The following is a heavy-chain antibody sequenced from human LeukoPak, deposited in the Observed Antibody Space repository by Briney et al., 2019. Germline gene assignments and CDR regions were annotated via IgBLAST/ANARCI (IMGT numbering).Heavy chain of an antibody. CDR3: ARDLTSVPTR. J-gene: IGHJ4*02. CDR2: VSGSGGST. V-gene: IGHV3-23*01. D-gene: IGHD4-17*01. CDR1: GFTFSSYG. Sequence: GGSLRLSCTASGFTFSSYGMSWVRQAPGKGLEWVSAVSGSGGSTYYADSVKGRFTISRDNSKNTLYLQMNSLRDEDTAVYYCARDLTSVPTRWGQGTLVTVSS.